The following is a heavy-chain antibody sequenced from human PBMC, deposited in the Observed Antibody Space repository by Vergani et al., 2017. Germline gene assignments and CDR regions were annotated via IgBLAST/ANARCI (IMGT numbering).Heavy chain of an antibody. Sequence: QVQLQESGPGLVKPSQTLSLTCTVSGGSISSGGYYWSWIRQHPGKGLEWIGYIYYSGSTYYNPSLKSRVPISVDTSKNQFYLKLSSVTAADTAVYYCARDGVAAAGTRGGDAFDIWGQGTMVTVSS. J-gene: IGHJ3*02. D-gene: IGHD6-13*01. V-gene: IGHV4-31*03. CDR2: IYYSGST. CDR1: GGSISSGGYY. CDR3: ARDGVAAAGTRGGDAFDI.